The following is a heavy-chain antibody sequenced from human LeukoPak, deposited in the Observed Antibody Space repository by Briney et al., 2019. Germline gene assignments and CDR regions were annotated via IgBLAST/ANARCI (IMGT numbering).Heavy chain of an antibody. D-gene: IGHD2-2*01. CDR3: ARGSGYDFADY. V-gene: IGHV4-30-4*01. Sequence: SETLSLTCSVSSGSISSGDHYWTWIRQPPGGGLEWMGFITLYSDTTSYNPSLKSRLMISIDTSKNQFSLTLTSVTAADTAVYFCARGSGYDFADYWGQGILVTVSS. J-gene: IGHJ4*02. CDR2: ITLYSDTT. CDR1: SGSISSGDHY.